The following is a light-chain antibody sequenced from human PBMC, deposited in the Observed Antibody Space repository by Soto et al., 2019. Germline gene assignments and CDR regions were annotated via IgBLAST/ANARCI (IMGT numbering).Light chain of an antibody. Sequence: DIQMTQSTSSLSASVGDRVTITCRASQSIRSYLNWYQQKPGKAPKVLIYIASSLQSGVPSRFSGSGSGTDLNLTISSLQPQDCATYYCQQNYSSQMTFGPGTRLEIK. CDR2: IAS. CDR3: QQNYSSQMT. V-gene: IGKV1-39*01. CDR1: QSIRSY. J-gene: IGKJ5*01.